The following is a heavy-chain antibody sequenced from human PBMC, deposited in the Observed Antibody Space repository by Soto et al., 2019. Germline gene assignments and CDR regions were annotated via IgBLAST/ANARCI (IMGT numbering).Heavy chain of an antibody. V-gene: IGHV1-3*01. CDR2: INAGNGNT. J-gene: IGHJ5*02. D-gene: IGHD3-3*01. Sequence: ASVKVSCKASGYTFTSYAMHWVRQAPGQRLEWMGWINAGNGNTKYSQKFQGRVTITRDTSASTAYMELSSLRSEDTAVYYCARQSNYDFWSGYLNWFDPWGQGTLVTVSS. CDR3: ARQSNYDFWSGYLNWFDP. CDR1: GYTFTSYA.